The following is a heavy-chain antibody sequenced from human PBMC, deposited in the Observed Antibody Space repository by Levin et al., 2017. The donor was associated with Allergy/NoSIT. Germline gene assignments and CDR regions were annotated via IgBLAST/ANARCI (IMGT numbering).Heavy chain of an antibody. V-gene: IGHV3-74*01. CDR1: GFTFSNYY. J-gene: IGHJ4*02. CDR3: ARGGCSSTSCLDN. D-gene: IGHD2-2*01. Sequence: ASVKVSCAASGFTFSNYYMHWVRQAPGKGLVWVSRVISDGSITDYADSVKGRFTISRDNARNTLYLQMNSLRAEDTAVYHCARGGCSSTSCLDNWGQGILVTVSS. CDR2: VISDGSIT.